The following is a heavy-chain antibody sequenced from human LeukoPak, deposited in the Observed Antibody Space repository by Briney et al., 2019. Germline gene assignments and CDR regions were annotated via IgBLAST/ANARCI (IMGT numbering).Heavy chain of an antibody. J-gene: IGHJ4*02. V-gene: IGHV4-59*11. CDR1: GGSMTTHH. Sequence: SETLSLTCTVSGGSMTTHHWNWIRQTPGKGLEWIGYVFDSGRTKENPSLKSRVTLSAGTSKNQLSLRLSSVTAADTAVYYCTTIKRGNIFGYFDFWGQGILVTVSS. CDR2: VFDSGRT. D-gene: IGHD5-18*01. CDR3: TTIKRGNIFGYFDF.